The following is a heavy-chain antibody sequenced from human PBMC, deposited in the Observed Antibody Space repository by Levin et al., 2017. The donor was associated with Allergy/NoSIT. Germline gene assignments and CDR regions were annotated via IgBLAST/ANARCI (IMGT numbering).Heavy chain of an antibody. Sequence: LSLTCAASGFTFSSYGMHWVRQAPGKGLEWVAVIWYDGSNKYYADSVKGRFTISRDNSKNTLYLQMNSLRAEDTAVYYCARDRRGSSSWYYYYYGMDVWGQGTTVTVSS. J-gene: IGHJ6*02. V-gene: IGHV3-33*01. CDR3: ARDRRGSSSWYYYYYGMDV. CDR2: IWYDGSNK. CDR1: GFTFSSYG. D-gene: IGHD6-13*01.